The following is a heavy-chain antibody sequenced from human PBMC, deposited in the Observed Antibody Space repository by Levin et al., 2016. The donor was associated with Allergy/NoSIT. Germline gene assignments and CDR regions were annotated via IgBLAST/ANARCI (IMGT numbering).Heavy chain of an antibody. D-gene: IGHD2-21*02. Sequence: GESLKISCAASGFTFSSYAMSWVRQAPGKGLEWVSAISGSGGSTYYADSVKGRFTISRDNSKNTLYLQMNSLRAEDTAVYYCAKVYCGGDCPTDYWGQGTLVTVSS. J-gene: IGHJ4*02. CDR2: ISGSGGST. CDR1: GFTFSSYA. V-gene: IGHV3-23*01. CDR3: AKVYCGGDCPTDY.